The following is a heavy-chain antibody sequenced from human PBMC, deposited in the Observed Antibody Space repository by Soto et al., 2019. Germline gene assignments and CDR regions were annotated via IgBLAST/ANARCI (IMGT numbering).Heavy chain of an antibody. Sequence: ASVKVSCKASGYTKTSYGISWVRQENGQGLEWMGWISAYNGNTNYAQKLQGRVTMTTDTSTSTAYMELRSLRSDDTAVYYCARDLGDYVWGSYRYTGPFAYWGQGTLVTVSS. J-gene: IGHJ4*02. D-gene: IGHD3-16*02. V-gene: IGHV1-18*01. CDR2: ISAYNGNT. CDR3: ARDLGDYVWGSYRYTGPFAY. CDR1: GYTKTSYG.